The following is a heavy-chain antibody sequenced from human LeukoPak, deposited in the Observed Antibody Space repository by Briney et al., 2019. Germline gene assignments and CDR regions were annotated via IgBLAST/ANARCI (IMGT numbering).Heavy chain of an antibody. CDR3: ARGGTVTTFDY. CDR2: VNWNGGST. V-gene: IGHV3-20*04. J-gene: IGHJ4*02. Sequence: GGSLRLSCAASGFTLDDYAMTWVRQLPGKGLEWVSTVNWNGGSTSYADSVKGRFTISRDNAKNSLYLQMSSLRADDTAFYYCARGGTVTTFDYWGQGTLVTVSS. CDR1: GFTLDDYA. D-gene: IGHD4-11*01.